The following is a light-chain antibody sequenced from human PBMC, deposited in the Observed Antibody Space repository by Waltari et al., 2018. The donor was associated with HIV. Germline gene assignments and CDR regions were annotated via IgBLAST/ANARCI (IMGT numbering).Light chain of an antibody. CDR2: DAS. Sequence: EIVLTQSPAILSLSPGETATLSCRARHTVSVYLAWYQKKPGQVLKRLISDASNRAPGIPDRFSGRGSGTDYTLTISNLEPEDFAVYYGHQRHNWLSFGGGTKVELK. CDR1: HTVSVY. V-gene: IGKV3-11*01. CDR3: HQRHNWLS. J-gene: IGKJ4*01.